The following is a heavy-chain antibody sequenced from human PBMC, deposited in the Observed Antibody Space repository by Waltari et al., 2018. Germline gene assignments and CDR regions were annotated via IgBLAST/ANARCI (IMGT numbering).Heavy chain of an antibody. Sequence: EVRLVESGGGLVQPGGSLTLSCAASGFTFSNYGMGWVRQAPGKGLECVSTISCRGGTTFYAASAKGRFTMSKDNSKNTLFLQMNSLRCDDTAEYYCAKSTGSYYEVFDYWGRGTLVTVSS. CDR2: ISCRGGTT. CDR3: AKSTGSYYEVFDY. D-gene: IGHD1-26*01. V-gene: IGHV3-23*04. J-gene: IGHJ4*02. CDR1: GFTFSNYG.